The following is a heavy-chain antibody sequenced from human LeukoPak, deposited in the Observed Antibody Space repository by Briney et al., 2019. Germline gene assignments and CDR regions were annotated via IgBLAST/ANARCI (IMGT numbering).Heavy chain of an antibody. J-gene: IGHJ4*02. CDR3: ARERFGDFDY. V-gene: IGHV3-48*02. CDR2: ISSSSGTI. Sequence: GGSLKLACAASGFTFSSYSMNWVRQAPGKGLEWVSYISSSSGTIYYADSVKGRFTISRDNAKNSLYLQMNSLRDDDTAVYYCARERFGDFDYGGQGTLVTVSS. D-gene: IGHD3-10*01. CDR1: GFTFSSYS.